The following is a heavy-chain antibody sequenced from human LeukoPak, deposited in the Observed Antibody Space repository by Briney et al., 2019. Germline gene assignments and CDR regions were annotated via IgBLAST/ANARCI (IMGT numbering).Heavy chain of an antibody. J-gene: IGHJ6*03. V-gene: IGHV4-39*01. Sequence: SETLSLTCAVSGGSISSGTYYWGWIRQPPGKGMEWIGSISYSGTTYYNASLKSRVTLSVDTSKNLFSLNLRSVTAADTAVYYCARISRPADRNAGPYNMDVWGKGTTVTVSS. CDR1: GGSISSGTYY. D-gene: IGHD1-1*01. CDR2: ISYSGTT. CDR3: ARISRPADRNAGPYNMDV.